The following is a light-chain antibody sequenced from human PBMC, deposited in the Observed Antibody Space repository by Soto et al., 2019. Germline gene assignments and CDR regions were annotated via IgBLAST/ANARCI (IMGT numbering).Light chain of an antibody. J-gene: IGKJ1*01. CDR1: QSVNSNY. CDR2: GAS. CDR3: QQYDSTPPT. Sequence: EIVLTQSPGTLSLSPGERATLSCRASQSVNSNYLAWYQRKPGQAPRLLIYGASNRATDIPYRCSAGGSGTDFTLTITRLEAEDFAVYYCQQYDSTPPTFGQGTKVEVK. V-gene: IGKV3-20*01.